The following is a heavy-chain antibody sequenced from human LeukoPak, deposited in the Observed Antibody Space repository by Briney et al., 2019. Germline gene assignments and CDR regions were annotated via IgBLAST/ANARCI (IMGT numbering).Heavy chain of an antibody. V-gene: IGHV4-59*08. D-gene: IGHD3-10*01. CDR3: ATRGY. J-gene: IGHJ4*02. CDR2: IYNSGSN. CDR1: GGPISSDY. Sequence: SETLSLTCTVSGGPISSDYWQWIRQPPGKGLEWIGYIYNSGSNNYNPSLKSRLTISIDTSKNQFSLKLTSVTAADTAVYYCATRGYWGQGTLVTVSS.